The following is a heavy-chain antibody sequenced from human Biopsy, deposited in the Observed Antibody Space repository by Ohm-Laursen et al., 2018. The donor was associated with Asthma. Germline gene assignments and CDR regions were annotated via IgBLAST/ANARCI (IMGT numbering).Heavy chain of an antibody. D-gene: IGHD3-3*01. CDR1: GFSFSNYG. CDR3: ARGAYYDFWSGYSRPIPGEYGMDV. CDR2: MSYDGSKK. J-gene: IGHJ6*02. Sequence: SLRLSCAASGFSFSNYGMHWVRQAPGKGLEWVAVMSYDGSKKYYADSVKGRFTISRDNSKNTLYLQMSSLRSEDTAVYFCARGAYYDFWSGYSRPIPGEYGMDVWGQGTTVTV. V-gene: IGHV3-30*03.